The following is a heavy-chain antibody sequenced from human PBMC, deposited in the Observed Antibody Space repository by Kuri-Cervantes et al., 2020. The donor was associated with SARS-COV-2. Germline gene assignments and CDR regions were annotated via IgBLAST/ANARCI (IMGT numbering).Heavy chain of an antibody. CDR3: ARDLRYYGSGSCDYMDV. D-gene: IGHD3-10*01. CDR2: IWYDGNNK. V-gene: IGHV3-33*08. CDR1: GFTFSSYG. Sequence: GESLKISCAASGFTFSSYGMHWVRQAPGKGLEWVAVIWYDGNNKYYADPVKGRFTISRDDSKNTLYLQMNSLRAEDTAVYFCARDLRYYGSGSCDYMDVWGKGTTVTVSS. J-gene: IGHJ6*03.